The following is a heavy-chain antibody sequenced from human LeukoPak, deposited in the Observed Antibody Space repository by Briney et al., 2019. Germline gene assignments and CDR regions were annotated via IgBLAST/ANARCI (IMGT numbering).Heavy chain of an antibody. J-gene: IGHJ4*02. CDR3: AGSSTFGASAFDS. D-gene: IGHD3-3*01. CDR1: GYSFTSYW. Sequence: GESLKISCQGSGYSFTSYWIGWVRQMPGRGLEWMGIIYGGDSDGRYSPSFQGQVTLSADKYISIAYLQWSSLKASDTAMYFCAGSSTFGASAFDSWGQGTLVTVSS. V-gene: IGHV5-51*01. CDR2: IYGGDSDG.